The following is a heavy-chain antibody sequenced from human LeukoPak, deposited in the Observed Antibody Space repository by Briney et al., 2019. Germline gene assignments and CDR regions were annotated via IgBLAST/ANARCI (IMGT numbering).Heavy chain of an antibody. Sequence: SETLSLTCTVSGDSISSFYWSWIRQPPGKGLEWIACIYYTGSTNYNPSLKSRGTMSVDTSKNQFSLRLTSVTAADTAVYYCARGSITVVPAFDIWGQGTVVTVSS. CDR3: ARGSITVVPAFDI. J-gene: IGHJ3*02. CDR2: IYYTGST. D-gene: IGHD4-23*01. CDR1: GDSISSFY. V-gene: IGHV4-59*12.